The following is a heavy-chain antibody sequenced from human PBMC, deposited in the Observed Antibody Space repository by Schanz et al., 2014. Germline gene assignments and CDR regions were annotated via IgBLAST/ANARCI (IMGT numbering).Heavy chain of an antibody. V-gene: IGHV3-23*04. CDR1: GFSVGNKY. CDR2: ISGSGGST. Sequence: EVKMVESGGGLVQPGGSLRLSCAASGFSVGNKYMNWVRQAPGKGLEWVSAISGSGGSTYYADSVKGRFTISRDSSKNTLYLQMNSLRPEDTAVYYCARGGFGEVSYFDYWGQGTLVTVSS. D-gene: IGHD3-10*01. J-gene: IGHJ4*02. CDR3: ARGGFGEVSYFDY.